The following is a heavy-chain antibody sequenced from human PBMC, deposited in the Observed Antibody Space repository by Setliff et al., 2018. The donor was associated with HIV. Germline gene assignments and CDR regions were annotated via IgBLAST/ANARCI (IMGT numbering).Heavy chain of an antibody. Sequence: SETLSLTCAVYGGSFSGYYWSWIRQPPGKGLEWIGEINHSGSTNYNPSLKSRVTISLDASKSQFSLWLTSVTAADTAIYYCARGRWGGGAGAPSYYFDSWGQGTLVTVSS. D-gene: IGHD6-19*01. V-gene: IGHV4-34*01. CDR2: INHSGST. J-gene: IGHJ4*02. CDR1: GGSFSGYY. CDR3: ARGRWGGGAGAPSYYFDS.